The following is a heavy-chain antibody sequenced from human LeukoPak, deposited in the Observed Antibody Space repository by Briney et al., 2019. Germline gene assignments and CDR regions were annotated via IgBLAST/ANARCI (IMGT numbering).Heavy chain of an antibody. V-gene: IGHV3-30*04. CDR2: ISYDGSNK. J-gene: IGHJ4*02. CDR3: AGTPKPYSIAAAGIDY. D-gene: IGHD6-13*01. CDR1: GFTFSSYA. Sequence: PGGSLRLSCAASGFTFSSYAMHWVRQAPGKGLEWVAVISYDGSNKYYADSVKGRFTISRDNSKNTLYLQMNSLRAEDTAVYYCAGTPKPYSIAAAGIDYWGQGTLVTVSS.